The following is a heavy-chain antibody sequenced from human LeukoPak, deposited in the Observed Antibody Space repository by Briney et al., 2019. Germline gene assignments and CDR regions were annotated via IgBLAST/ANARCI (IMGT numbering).Heavy chain of an antibody. Sequence: SETLSLTCTVSGGSTSGYFWSWIRQPAGKGLEWIGRIYSSGFNNYNPSLKGRVTMSLDTSKNHLSLNLSSVTAADTAVYYCAREPTSGREPTSGRPLDYWGQGTLVTVSS. V-gene: IGHV4-4*07. CDR3: AREPTSGREPTSGRPLDY. CDR2: IYSSGFN. J-gene: IGHJ4*02. CDR1: GGSTSGYF. D-gene: IGHD5-12*01.